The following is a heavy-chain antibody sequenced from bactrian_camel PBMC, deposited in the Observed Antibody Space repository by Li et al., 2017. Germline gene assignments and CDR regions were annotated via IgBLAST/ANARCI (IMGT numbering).Heavy chain of an antibody. V-gene: IGHV3S1*01. D-gene: IGHD4*01. J-gene: IGHJ4*01. CDR3: AAHLHATYDYVR. Sequence: HVQLVESGGGLVQPGGSLRLSCAASGYTFSRYGMDWVRQAPGKGLEWVSAITMGASITYYANSVQGRFTISRDDAENTLYLKMNSLKPEDTAMYYCAAHLHATYDYVRWGQGTQVTVS. CDR1: GYTFSRYG. CDR2: ITMGASIT.